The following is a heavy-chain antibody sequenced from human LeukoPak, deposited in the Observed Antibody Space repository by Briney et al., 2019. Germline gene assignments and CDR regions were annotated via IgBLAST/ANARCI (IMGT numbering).Heavy chain of an antibody. CDR3: ARAQTDSSGFLSPSGGIDY. CDR1: GFTFSSYW. V-gene: IGHV3-74*01. CDR2: INGDESNT. Sequence: PGGSLRLSCAASGFTFSSYWMHWVRQAPGKGLVWVSLINGDESNTNYADSVKGRFTISRDDSKNTLYLQMNSLRAEDTAVYYCARAQTDSSGFLSPSGGIDYWGQGALVTVSS. J-gene: IGHJ4*02. D-gene: IGHD3-22*01.